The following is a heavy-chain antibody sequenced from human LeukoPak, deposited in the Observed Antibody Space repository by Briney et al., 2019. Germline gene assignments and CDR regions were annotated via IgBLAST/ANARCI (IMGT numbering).Heavy chain of an antibody. CDR2: VNPNSGGT. D-gene: IGHD2-2*01. Sequence: ASVKVSCKASGYTFTGYYMRWVRQAPGPGREWMGWVNPNSGGTNYAQKFQGRVTMTRDTSISTAYMELSRLRSDDTAVYYCARAGAAAITAFDIWGQGTMVTVSS. V-gene: IGHV1-2*02. J-gene: IGHJ3*02. CDR1: GYTFTGYY. CDR3: ARAGAAAITAFDI.